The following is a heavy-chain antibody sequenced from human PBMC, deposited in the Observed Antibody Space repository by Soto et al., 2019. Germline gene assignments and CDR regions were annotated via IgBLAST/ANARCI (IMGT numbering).Heavy chain of an antibody. CDR1: GFTFNNYA. CDR3: AKDYTGSYYFYFFDY. Sequence: PGGSLRLSCAASGFTFNNYAMHWVRQAPGKGLEWVSGISWNSNNIAYADSVKGRFTVSRDNAKNSLYLQMNSLRTEDTAIYYCAKDYTGSYYFYFFDYWGLGALVTVSS. J-gene: IGHJ4*02. D-gene: IGHD1-26*01. V-gene: IGHV3-9*01. CDR2: ISWNSNNI.